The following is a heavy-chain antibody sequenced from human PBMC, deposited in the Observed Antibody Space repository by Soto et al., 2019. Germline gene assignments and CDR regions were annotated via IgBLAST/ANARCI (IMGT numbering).Heavy chain of an antibody. V-gene: IGHV3-33*01. CDR3: ATELRGAARPKLGFDY. Sequence: QVQLVESGGGVVQPGRSLRLSCAASGFTFSSYGMHWVRQAPGKGLEWVAVIWYDGSNKYYADSVKGRFTISRDNSKNTLYLQMNSLRDEDTAVDYCATELRGAARPKLGFDYWGQGTLFTVSS. CDR1: GFTFSSYG. J-gene: IGHJ4*02. D-gene: IGHD6-6*01. CDR2: IWYDGSNK.